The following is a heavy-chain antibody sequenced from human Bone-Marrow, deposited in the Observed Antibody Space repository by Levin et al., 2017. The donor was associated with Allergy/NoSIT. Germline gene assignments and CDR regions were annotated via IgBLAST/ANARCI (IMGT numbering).Heavy chain of an antibody. CDR1: GYSISRPYF. CDR2: IYHGGST. V-gene: IGHV4-38-2*02. Sequence: LSQTLSLTCTVSGYSISRPYFGAWIRQPPGKGLEWIGSIYHGGSTYYNPSLKSRVTMSVDTPRNQFSLKLTSVTAADTAVYYCARMVDPRSGWFDPWGQGILVTVSS. J-gene: IGHJ5*02. D-gene: IGHD3-10*01. CDR3: ARMVDPRSGWFDP.